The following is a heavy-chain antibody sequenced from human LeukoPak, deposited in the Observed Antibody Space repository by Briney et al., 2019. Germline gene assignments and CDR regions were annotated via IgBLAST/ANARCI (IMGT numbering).Heavy chain of an antibody. J-gene: IGHJ4*02. Sequence: SETLSLTCTVSGGSISSSSYYWGWIRQPPGKGLEWIGSIFHTGSTYYNPSLESRVTISVDTSKNQFSLKLTSVTAADTAVYYCARTSSSRVDYWGQGTLVTVSS. V-gene: IGHV4-39*07. CDR3: ARTSSSRVDY. CDR1: GGSISSSSYY. D-gene: IGHD6-13*01. CDR2: IFHTGST.